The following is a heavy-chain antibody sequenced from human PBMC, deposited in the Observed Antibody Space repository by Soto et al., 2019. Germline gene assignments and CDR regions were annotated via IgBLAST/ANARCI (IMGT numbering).Heavy chain of an antibody. Sequence: QVQLQESGPGLVKPSETLSLTCTVSGGSISSYYWSWIRQPPGKGLEWIGYIYYSGSTNYNPSLKSRVTISVDTFKNQFSLKLSSVSAADTAVDYCARVDDYGDYRKAFDIWGQGTMVTVSS. CDR2: IYYSGST. V-gene: IGHV4-59*01. D-gene: IGHD4-17*01. CDR3: ARVDDYGDYRKAFDI. J-gene: IGHJ3*02. CDR1: GGSISSYY.